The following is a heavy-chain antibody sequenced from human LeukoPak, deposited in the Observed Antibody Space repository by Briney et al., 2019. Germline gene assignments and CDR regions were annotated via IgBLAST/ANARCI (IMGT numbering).Heavy chain of an antibody. CDR2: ISSSSSYI. CDR1: GFPFSSYS. V-gene: IGHV3-21*01. Sequence: GSLRLSCAASGFPFSSYSMNWVRQAPGKGLEWVSSISSSSSYIYYADSVKGRFTISRDNAKNSLYLQMNSLRAEDTAVYYCARDFYDSSGYYYARSFDYWGQGTLVTVSS. CDR3: ARDFYDSSGYYYARSFDY. D-gene: IGHD3-22*01. J-gene: IGHJ4*02.